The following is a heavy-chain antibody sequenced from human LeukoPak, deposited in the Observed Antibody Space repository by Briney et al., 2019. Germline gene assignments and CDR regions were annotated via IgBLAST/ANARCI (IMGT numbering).Heavy chain of an antibody. V-gene: IGHV3-23*01. J-gene: IGHJ4*02. CDR3: AKGTKVIVVDNYFDY. CDR2: ISGNGGGT. Sequence: AGGSLGLSCAASGFTFSNYAMSWVRQAPGKGLEWVSAISGNGGGTYYADSVKGRFTISRDNSKNTLYLQMKSLRAEDTAVYYCAKGTKVIVVDNYFDYWGQGTLVTVSS. CDR1: GFTFSNYA. D-gene: IGHD3-22*01.